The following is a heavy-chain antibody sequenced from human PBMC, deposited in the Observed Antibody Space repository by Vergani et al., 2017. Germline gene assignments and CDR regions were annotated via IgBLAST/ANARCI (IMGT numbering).Heavy chain of an antibody. Sequence: EVQLLESGGGLVQPGGSLRLSCAASGFTFSSYAMSWVRQAPGKGLEWVSSISGSGGSTYYADSVKGRFTISRDDSKNMLYLQMNSLRAEDTAIYYCAKTGLVVVTAEPYFFDYWGQGTLVTVSS. CDR2: ISGSGGST. D-gene: IGHD2-21*02. CDR1: GFTFSSYA. J-gene: IGHJ4*02. CDR3: AKTGLVVVTAEPYFFDY. V-gene: IGHV3-23*01.